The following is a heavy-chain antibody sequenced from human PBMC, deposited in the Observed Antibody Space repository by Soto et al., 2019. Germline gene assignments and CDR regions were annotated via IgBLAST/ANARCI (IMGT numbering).Heavy chain of an antibody. Sequence: QLQLQESGPGLVKPSETLSLTCTVSAGSISNRNYYWGWVRQPPGKGLEWIGSIYYNGFTYYNPSLKSRVTISVDTSKSQFSLKLRSVTAADTAVYYCARQDDFWSGSSGMDVWGQGTTVTVSS. CDR3: ARQDDFWSGSSGMDV. D-gene: IGHD3-3*01. V-gene: IGHV4-39*01. J-gene: IGHJ6*02. CDR2: IYYNGFT. CDR1: AGSISNRNYY.